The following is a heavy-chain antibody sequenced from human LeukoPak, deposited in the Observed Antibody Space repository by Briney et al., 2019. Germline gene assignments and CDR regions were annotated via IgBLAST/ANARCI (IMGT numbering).Heavy chain of an antibody. CDR1: GYTFTGYC. Sequence: GASVKVSCKASGYTFTGYCMHWVRQAPGQGLEWMGRINPNSGGTNYAQKFQGRVTMTRDTSISTAYMELSRLGSDDTAVYYCARDGWELLHFDYWGQGTLVTVSS. V-gene: IGHV1-2*06. CDR2: INPNSGGT. CDR3: ARDGWELLHFDY. J-gene: IGHJ4*02. D-gene: IGHD1-26*01.